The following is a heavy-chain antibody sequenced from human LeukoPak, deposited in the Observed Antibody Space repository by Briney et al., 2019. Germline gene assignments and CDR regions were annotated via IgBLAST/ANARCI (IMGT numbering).Heavy chain of an antibody. J-gene: IGHJ4*02. Sequence: PSETLSLTCSVSGGSISDYYWSWIRQSPGKGLEWIGYIYYSGSTNYNPSLKSRVTILVDTSKNQFSLKLRSVTTADTAVYYCARQGYYGSGSYSNIDYWGQGTLVTVSS. CDR1: GGSISDYY. V-gene: IGHV4-59*08. CDR3: ARQGYYGSGSYSNIDY. CDR2: IYYSGST. D-gene: IGHD3-10*01.